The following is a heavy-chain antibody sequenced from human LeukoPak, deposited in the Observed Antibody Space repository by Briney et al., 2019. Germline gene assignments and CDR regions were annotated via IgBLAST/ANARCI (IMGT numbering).Heavy chain of an antibody. V-gene: IGHV3-48*03. CDR1: GFTFSSYE. D-gene: IGHD3-9*01. J-gene: IGHJ4*02. CDR3: AKGPYSPYGDILTGYYNEMLG. CDR2: ISSSGSTI. Sequence: GGSLRLSCAASGFTFSSYEMNWVRQAPGKGLEWVSYISSSGSTIYYADSVKGRFTISRDNSKNTLYLQMNSLRAEDTAVYYCAKGPYSPYGDILTGYYNEMLGWGQGTLVTVSS.